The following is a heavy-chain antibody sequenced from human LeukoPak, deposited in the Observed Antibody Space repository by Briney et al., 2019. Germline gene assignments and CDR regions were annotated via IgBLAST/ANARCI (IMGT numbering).Heavy chain of an antibody. Sequence: GGSLRLSCAASGFTFSSYWMSWVRQAPGKGLEWVANIKQDGSEKYHVDSVKGRFTISRDNAKNSLYLQMNSLRAEDTAVYYCARGGDYSNYDGIYYYYYMDVWGKGTTVTVSS. D-gene: IGHD4-11*01. J-gene: IGHJ6*03. CDR1: GFTFSSYW. V-gene: IGHV3-7*01. CDR2: IKQDGSEK. CDR3: ARGGDYSNYDGIYYYYYMDV.